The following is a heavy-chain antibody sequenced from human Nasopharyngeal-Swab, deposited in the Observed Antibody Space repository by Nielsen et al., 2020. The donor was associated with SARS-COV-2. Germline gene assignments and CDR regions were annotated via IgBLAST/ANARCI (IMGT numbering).Heavy chain of an antibody. CDR1: GGTFSSYA. J-gene: IGHJ3*02. CDR3: ARSVAIDAFDI. V-gene: IGHV3-30*04. Sequence: SCKAAGGTFSSYAMHWVRQAPGKGLEWVAVISYDGSNKYYADSVKGRFTISRDNSKNTLYLQMNSLRAEDTAVYYCARSVAIDAFDIWGQGTMVTVSS. D-gene: IGHD5-12*01. CDR2: ISYDGSNK.